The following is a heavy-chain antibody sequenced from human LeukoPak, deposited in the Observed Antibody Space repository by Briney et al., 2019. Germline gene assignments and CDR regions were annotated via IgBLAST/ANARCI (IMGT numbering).Heavy chain of an antibody. V-gene: IGHV3-7*03. CDR3: ARVVIDYYYYGMDV. J-gene: IGHJ6*04. D-gene: IGHD3-16*02. CDR2: IKQDGSEK. CDR1: GFTFSNYW. Sequence: GGSLRLSCAASGFTFSNYWMSWVRQAPGKGLEWVANIKQDGSEKYYVDSVKGRFTISRDNAKNSLYLQMNSLRAEDTAVYYCARVVIDYYYYGMDVWGKGTTVTVSS.